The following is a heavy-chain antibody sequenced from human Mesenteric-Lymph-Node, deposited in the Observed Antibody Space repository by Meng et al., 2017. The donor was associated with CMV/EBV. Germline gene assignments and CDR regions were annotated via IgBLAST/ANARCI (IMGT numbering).Heavy chain of an antibody. CDR3: ARDLANFWSGYYPPPDAFDI. J-gene: IGHJ3*02. D-gene: IGHD3-3*01. CDR2: IKQDGSEK. CDR1: GFTFSSYW. Sequence: GESLKISCAASGFTFSSYWMSWVRQAPGKGLEWVANIKQDGSEKYYLDSVKGRFTISRDNAKNSLYLQMNSLRAEDTAVYYCARDLANFWSGYYPPPDAFDIWGQGTMVTVSS. V-gene: IGHV3-7*01.